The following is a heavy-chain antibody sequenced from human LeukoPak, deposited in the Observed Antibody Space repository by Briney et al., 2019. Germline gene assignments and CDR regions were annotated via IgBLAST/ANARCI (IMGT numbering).Heavy chain of an antibody. CDR3: ARVSSQWLVPYYFDY. D-gene: IGHD6-19*01. J-gene: IGHJ4*02. Sequence: ASVKVSCKASGYTFTSYGISWVRQAPGQGLKWMGWISAYNGNTNYAQKLQGRVTMTTDTSTSTAYMELRSLRSDDTAVYYCARVSSQWLVPYYFDYWGQGTLVTVSS. CDR2: ISAYNGNT. V-gene: IGHV1-18*01. CDR1: GYTFTSYG.